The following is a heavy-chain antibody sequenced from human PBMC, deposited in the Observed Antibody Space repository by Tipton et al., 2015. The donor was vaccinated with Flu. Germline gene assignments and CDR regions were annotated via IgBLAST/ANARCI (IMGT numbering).Heavy chain of an antibody. CDR3: ATHCVGVCSHAFDI. V-gene: IGHV4-4*07. J-gene: IGHJ3*02. CDR2: ISPSGST. D-gene: IGHD2-21*02. Sequence: TLSLTCTVSGGSISSYYWNWIRQPAGKGLEWIGRISPSGSTNYNASLKGRVTISGDTSKNQFSLKLSSVTAADTAVYYCATHCVGVCSHAFDIWGQGTMVTVSS. CDR1: GGSISSYY.